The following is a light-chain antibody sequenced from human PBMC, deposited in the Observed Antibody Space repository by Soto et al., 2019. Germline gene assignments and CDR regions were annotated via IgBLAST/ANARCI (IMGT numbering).Light chain of an antibody. J-gene: IGKJ1*01. V-gene: IGKV1-5*03. CDR2: KAS. CDR3: QQYNSWPRT. Sequence: DIQMTQSPSTLSASVGDRVTITCRASQSIDSWLAWHQQKPGKAPKLLISKASSLESGVPSRFSGSGSGTEFTLTISSLQSEDFAVSYCQQYNSWPRTFGQGTKVDIK. CDR1: QSIDSW.